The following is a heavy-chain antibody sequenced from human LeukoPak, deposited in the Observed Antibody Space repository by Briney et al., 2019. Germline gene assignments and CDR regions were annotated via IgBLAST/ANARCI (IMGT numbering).Heavy chain of an antibody. J-gene: IGHJ4*02. CDR3: ARGCSGGSCRTRLDY. CDR1: GCTFTSYG. CDR2: ISAYNGNT. V-gene: IGHV1-18*01. Sequence: ASVKVSCKAFGCTFTSYGISWVRQAPGQGLEWMGWISAYNGNTNYAQKLQGRVTMTTDTSTSTAYMELRSLRSDDTAVYYCARGCSGGSCRTRLDYWGQGTLVTVSS. D-gene: IGHD2-15*01.